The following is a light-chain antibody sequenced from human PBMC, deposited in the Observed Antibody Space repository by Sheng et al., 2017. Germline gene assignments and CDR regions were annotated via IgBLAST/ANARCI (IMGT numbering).Light chain of an antibody. Sequence: YELTQPPSVSVSPGQTASITCSGHKLGNRFVSWYQHKPGQSPILLIYQDSKRPSGIPGRISGSNSRNIATLTISGAQDVDEADYYCQALDSNVWVFGGGTKLTVL. CDR2: QDS. CDR1: KLGNRF. J-gene: IGLJ3*02. CDR3: QALDSNVWV. V-gene: IGLV3-1*01.